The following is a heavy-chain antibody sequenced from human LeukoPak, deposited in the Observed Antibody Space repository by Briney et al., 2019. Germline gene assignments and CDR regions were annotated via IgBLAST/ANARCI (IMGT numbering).Heavy chain of an antibody. J-gene: IGHJ4*02. CDR2: ISPSGGST. V-gene: IGHV1-46*01. CDR3: ARDGVAGTYYFDQ. D-gene: IGHD6-19*01. CDR1: GYTFTGYY. Sequence: ASVKVSCKASGYTFTGYYIHWVRRAPGQGLEWMGMISPSGGSTSYPQRFQGRVTMTRDTSTSTAYMELSSLRSEDTAVYFCARDGVAGTYYFDQWGQGTLVTVSS.